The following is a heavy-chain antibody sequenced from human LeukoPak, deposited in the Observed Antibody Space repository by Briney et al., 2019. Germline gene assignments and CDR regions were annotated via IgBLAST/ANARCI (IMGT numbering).Heavy chain of an antibody. CDR2: ISSSSSTI. CDR1: GFTFSSYE. CDR3: APTPRDFWSGANDY. D-gene: IGHD3-3*01. V-gene: IGHV3-48*01. Sequence: GGSLRLSCAASGFTFSSYEMNWVRQAPGKGLEWVSYISSSSSTIYYADSVKGRFTISRDNAKNSLYLQMNSLRAEDTAVYYCAPTPRDFWSGANDYWGQGTLVTVSS. J-gene: IGHJ4*02.